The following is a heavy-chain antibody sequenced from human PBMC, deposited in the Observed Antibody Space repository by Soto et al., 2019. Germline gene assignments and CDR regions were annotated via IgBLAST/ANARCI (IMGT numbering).Heavy chain of an antibody. V-gene: IGHV3-48*01. CDR2: ISSSSSTI. J-gene: IGHJ6*03. CDR3: AREGFDSNYQWSGFYYYYYMDV. Sequence: GGSLRLSCAASGFTFSSYSMNWVRQAPGKGLEWVSYISSSSSTIYYADSVKGRFTISRDNAKNSLYLQMNSLRAEDTAVYYCAREGFDSNYQWSGFYYYYYMDVWGKGTTVTVSS. CDR1: GFTFSSYS. D-gene: IGHD4-4*01.